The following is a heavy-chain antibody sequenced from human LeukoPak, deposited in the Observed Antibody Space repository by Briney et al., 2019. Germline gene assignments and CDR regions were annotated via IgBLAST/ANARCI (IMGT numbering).Heavy chain of an antibody. CDR1: GGSISSSSYY. V-gene: IGHV4-39*01. J-gene: IGHJ6*03. CDR2: IYYSGST. Sequence: PSETLSLTCTVSGGSISSSSYYWGWIRQPPGKGLEWIGSIYYSGSTYYNPSLKSRVTISVDTSKNQFSLKLSSVTAADTAVYYCEGVRGVAVYYYMDVWGKGTTVTVSS. D-gene: IGHD3-10*01. CDR3: EGVRGVAVYYYMDV.